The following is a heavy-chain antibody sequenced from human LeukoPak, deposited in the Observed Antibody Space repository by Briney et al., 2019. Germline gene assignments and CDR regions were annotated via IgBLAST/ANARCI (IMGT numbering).Heavy chain of an antibody. CDR1: GYSFPTYW. J-gene: IGHJ4*02. V-gene: IGHV5-51*01. CDR2: IYPDGSNI. D-gene: IGHD2-2*03. CDR3: ARPPSRGYSSSFEY. Sequence: GESLKISCKGSGYSFPTYWIAWVRQMPGKGLEWMGIIYPDGSNIRYSPSFQGQVTISADKSISTAYLQWSSLKASDTAMYYCARPPSRGYSSSFEYWGQGTLVTVSS.